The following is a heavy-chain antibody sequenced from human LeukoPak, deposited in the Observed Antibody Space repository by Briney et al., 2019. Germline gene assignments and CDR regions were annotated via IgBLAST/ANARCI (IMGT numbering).Heavy chain of an antibody. J-gene: IGHJ6*03. D-gene: IGHD6-6*01. CDR2: INHSGST. V-gene: IGHV4-34*01. Sequence: SETLSLTCAVYGGSFSGYYWSWIRQPPGKGLEWIGEINHSGSTNYNPSLKSRVTISVDTSKNQLSLKLSSVTAADTAVYYCARGRRIAARRHYYYMDVWGKGTTVTVSS. CDR1: GGSFSGYY. CDR3: ARGRRIAARRHYYYMDV.